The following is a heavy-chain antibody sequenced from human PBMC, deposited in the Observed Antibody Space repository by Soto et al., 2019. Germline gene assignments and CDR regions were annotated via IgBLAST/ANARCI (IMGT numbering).Heavy chain of an antibody. CDR3: AKESVWSYDILTGDPNLNIDY. CDR1: GFTFSSYA. CDR2: ISGSGGST. J-gene: IGHJ4*02. Sequence: GGSLRLSCAASGFTFSSYAMSWVRQAPGKGLEWVSAISGSGGSTYYADSVKGRFTISRENSKKTLYLQMNSLSAEDTAVYYFAKESVWSYDILTGDPNLNIDYWGQGTMVTVSS. V-gene: IGHV3-23*01. D-gene: IGHD3-9*01.